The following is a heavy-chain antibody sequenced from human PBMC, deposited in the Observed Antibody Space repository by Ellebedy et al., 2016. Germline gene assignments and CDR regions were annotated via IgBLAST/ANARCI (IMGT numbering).Heavy chain of an antibody. CDR1: RFTFSNYA. V-gene: IGHV3-23*01. Sequence: GESLKISCAASRFTFSNYALNWVRQAPGKGLEWVSAISGSGGDTYYADSVKGRFTISRDTSKNTLYLQMNSLRAEDTAVYYCAKDLGPGSGDRYYYGMHVWGQGTTVTVSS. J-gene: IGHJ6*02. CDR3: AKDLGPGSGDRYYYGMHV. CDR2: ISGSGGDT. D-gene: IGHD3-10*01.